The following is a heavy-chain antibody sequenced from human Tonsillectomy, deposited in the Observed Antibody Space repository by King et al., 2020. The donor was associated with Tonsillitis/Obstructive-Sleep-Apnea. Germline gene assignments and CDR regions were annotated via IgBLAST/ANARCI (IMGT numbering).Heavy chain of an antibody. V-gene: IGHV1-46*01. CDR1: GYTFTSYY. Sequence: QLVQSGAEVKKPGASVKVSCKASGYTFTSYYMHWVRQSPGQGLEWMGIINPSGCSTSYAQKFQGRVTMTRDTSTSTVYMELSSLRSEDTAVYYCARGGSGYDSAPYYFDYWGQGTLVTVSS. D-gene: IGHD5-12*01. CDR2: INPSGCST. CDR3: ARGGSGYDSAPYYFDY. J-gene: IGHJ4*02.